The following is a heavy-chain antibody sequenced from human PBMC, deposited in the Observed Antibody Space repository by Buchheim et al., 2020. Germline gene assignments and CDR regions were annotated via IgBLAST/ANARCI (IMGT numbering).Heavy chain of an antibody. J-gene: IGHJ4*02. V-gene: IGHV4-39*01. Sequence: QLQLQESGPGLVKPSETLSLTCTVSGGSISSSSYYWGWIRQPPGKGLEWIGSIYYSGSTYYNPSLKSRVTISVDTSKNQFCLKLSSVTAADTAVYYCARQPYYYGSGSYYVRDWNYWGQGTL. D-gene: IGHD3-10*01. CDR1: GGSISSSSYY. CDR3: ARQPYYYGSGSYYVRDWNY. CDR2: IYYSGST.